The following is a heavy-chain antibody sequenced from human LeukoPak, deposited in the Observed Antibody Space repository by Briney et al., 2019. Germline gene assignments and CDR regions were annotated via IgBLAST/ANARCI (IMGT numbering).Heavy chain of an antibody. Sequence: PGGSLRLSCAASGFTFSSYSMNWVRQAPGKGLEWVSSISSSNSYIYYAGSVKGRFTISRDNAKNSLYLQMNSLRAEDTAVYYCARDSYDFWSGYSKGYNWGNGTTVTVSS. J-gene: IGHJ6*04. CDR2: ISSSNSYI. CDR1: GFTFSSYS. V-gene: IGHV3-21*01. D-gene: IGHD3-3*01. CDR3: ARDSYDFWSGYSKGYN.